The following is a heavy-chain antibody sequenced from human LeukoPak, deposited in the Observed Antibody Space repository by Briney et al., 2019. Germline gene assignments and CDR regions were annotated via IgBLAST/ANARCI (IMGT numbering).Heavy chain of an antibody. CDR2: ISSSGSTI. V-gene: IGHV3-11*01. D-gene: IGHD2-2*01. J-gene: IGHJ5*02. Sequence: GGSLRLSCAASGFTFSDYYMSWIRQAPGKGLEWVSYISSSGSTIYYADSVKGRFTISRDNAKNSLYLQMNSLRAEDTAVYYCARARGYCSSTSCPLRNWFDPWGQGTLVTVSS. CDR1: GFTFSDYY. CDR3: ARARGYCSSTSCPLRNWFDP.